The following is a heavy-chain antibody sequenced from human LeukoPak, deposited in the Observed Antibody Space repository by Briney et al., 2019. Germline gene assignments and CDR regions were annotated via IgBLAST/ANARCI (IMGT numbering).Heavy chain of an antibody. D-gene: IGHD4-23*01. V-gene: IGHV1-69*05. CDR1: GGTFSSYA. CDR2: IIPIFGTA. J-gene: IGHJ5*02. CDR3: ARSAPLDYGGVDP. Sequence: GSSVKVSCKASGGTFSSYAISWVRQAPGQGLEWMGGIIPIFGTANYAQKFQGRVTITTDESTSTAYMELCSLRSENTAVYYCARSAPLDYGGVDPWGQGTLVTVSS.